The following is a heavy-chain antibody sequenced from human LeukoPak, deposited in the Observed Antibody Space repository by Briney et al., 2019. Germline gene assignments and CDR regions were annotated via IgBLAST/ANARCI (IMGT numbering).Heavy chain of an antibody. D-gene: IGHD3-10*01. J-gene: IGHJ4*02. V-gene: IGHV3-30*04. CDR3: ARVQGGGYRTADY. CDR2: ILEDGSHQ. Sequence: GGSLRLSCAASGFTFSNYIMHWVRQAPGKGLDWVAVILEDGSHQYYADSVKGRFTISRDNSKVTLFLQMNSLRSDDTAIYFCARVQGGGYRTADYWGQGTLVTVSS. CDR1: GFTFSNYI.